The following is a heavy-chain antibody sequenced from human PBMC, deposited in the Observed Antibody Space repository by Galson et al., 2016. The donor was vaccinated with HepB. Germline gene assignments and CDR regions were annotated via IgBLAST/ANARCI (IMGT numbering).Heavy chain of an antibody. CDR3: ARDRQWLDFDY. J-gene: IGHJ4*02. V-gene: IGHV3-11*01. CDR2: ISSSGRII. CDR1: GFTFSDYY. D-gene: IGHD6-19*01. Sequence: SLRLSCAASGFTFSDYYMNWIRQAPGTGLEWVSYISSSGRIIHYADSLKGRFTISRDNAKNSLSLQMDSLRADDTAVYYCARDRQWLDFDYWGQGTLVTVSS.